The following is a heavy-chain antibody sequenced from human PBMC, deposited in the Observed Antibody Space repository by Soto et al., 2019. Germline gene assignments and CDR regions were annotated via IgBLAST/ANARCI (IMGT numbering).Heavy chain of an antibody. V-gene: IGHV5-51*01. D-gene: IGHD3-22*01. CDR2: IYPGDSDT. CDR1: GYSFTSYW. CDR3: ARFFRDYYDSSGYLWY. Sequence: GESLKISCKGSGYSFTSYWIGWVRQMPGKGLEWMGIIYPGDSDTRYSPSFQGQVTISADKSISTAYLQWSSLKASDTAMYYCARFFRDYYDSSGYLWYWGQGNMVTVSS. J-gene: IGHJ4*02.